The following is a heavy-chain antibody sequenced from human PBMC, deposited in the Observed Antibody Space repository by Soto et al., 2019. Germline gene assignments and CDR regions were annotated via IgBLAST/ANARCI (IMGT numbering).Heavy chain of an antibody. CDR1: GFTFRIYS. CDR3: ARDATFGTKGGSFDI. D-gene: IGHD3-16*01. Sequence: GGSLRLSCAASGFTFRIYSMHWVRQSPGKGLEWVAVMWYDGTNKYYGESVKGRFTISRDNSENTLYLQMNSLRVEDTAVYYCARDATFGTKGGSFDIWGHVTLVSV. CDR2: MWYDGTNK. J-gene: IGHJ3*02. V-gene: IGHV3-33*01.